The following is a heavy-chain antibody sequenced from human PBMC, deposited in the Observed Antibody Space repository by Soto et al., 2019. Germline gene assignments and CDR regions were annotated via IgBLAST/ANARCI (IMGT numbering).Heavy chain of an antibody. CDR3: ARVPRDVRDSRGYYERYDY. CDR2: IYYSGST. J-gene: IGHJ4*01. V-gene: IGHV4-31*03. CDR1: GGAISSGGYY. Sequence: SETLSLTCTVSGGAISSGGYYWSWIRQHTGQGLVWIGYIYYSGSTYYNPSLKSRVTISVDTSKSQFSLKLSSVTAAETAVYYCARVPRDVRDSRGYYERYDYWGPGTLVTISS. D-gene: IGHD3-22*01.